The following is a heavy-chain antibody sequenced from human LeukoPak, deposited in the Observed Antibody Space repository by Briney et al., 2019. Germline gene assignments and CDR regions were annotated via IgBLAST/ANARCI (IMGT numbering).Heavy chain of an antibody. V-gene: IGHV1-8*01. CDR2: MNPNSGNT. CDR1: GYTFTSYD. D-gene: IGHD3-22*01. Sequence: ASVKVSCKASGYTFTSYDINWVRQATGQGLEWMGWMNPNSGNTGYAQKFQGRVTMTRNTSISTAYMELSSLRSEDTAVYYCARGLFDYYDSSGYSYYFDHWAREPWSPSPQ. J-gene: IGHJ4*02. CDR3: ARGLFDYYDSSGYSYYFDH.